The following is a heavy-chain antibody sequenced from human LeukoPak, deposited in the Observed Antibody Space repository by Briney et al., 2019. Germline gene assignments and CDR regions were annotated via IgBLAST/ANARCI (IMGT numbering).Heavy chain of an antibody. V-gene: IGHV4-39*01. CDR3: ARLYGSTLYFDY. CDR2: MYYSGST. Sequence: SETLSLTCTVFGGSISSSSYHWAWIRQPPGKGLEWIGNMYYSGSTYYNPSLKSRVTLSVYTSKNQFSLKMSSVSAADTALYYCARLYGSTLYFDYWGQGTLVTVSS. CDR1: GGSISSSSYH. J-gene: IGHJ4*02. D-gene: IGHD3-22*01.